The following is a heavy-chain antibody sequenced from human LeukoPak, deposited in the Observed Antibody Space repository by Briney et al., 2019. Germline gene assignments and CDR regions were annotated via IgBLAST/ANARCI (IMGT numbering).Heavy chain of an antibody. D-gene: IGHD5-12*01. Sequence: PSETLSLTCTVSGGSISSYYRSWIRQPPGKGLEWIGYIYYSGSTNYNPSLKSRVPISVDTSKNQFSLKLSSVTAADTAVYYCARQDVATIWDPWGQGTLVTVSS. J-gene: IGHJ5*02. CDR3: ARQDVATIWDP. V-gene: IGHV4-59*08. CDR1: GGSISSYY. CDR2: IYYSGST.